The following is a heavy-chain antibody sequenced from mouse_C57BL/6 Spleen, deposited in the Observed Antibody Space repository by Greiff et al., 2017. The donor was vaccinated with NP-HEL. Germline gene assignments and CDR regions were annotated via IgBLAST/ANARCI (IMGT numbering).Heavy chain of an antibody. V-gene: IGHV5-4*01. J-gene: IGHJ2*01. CDR1: GFTFSSYA. CDR3: ARRGDYEYYFDY. CDR2: ISDGGSYT. Sequence: EVQLVESGGGLVKPGGSLKLSCAASGFTFSSYAMSWVRQTPEKRLEWVATISDGGSYTYYPDNVKGRFTISRDNAKNNLYLQMSHLKSADTAMYYCARRGDYEYYFDYWGQGTTLTVSS. D-gene: IGHD2-4*01.